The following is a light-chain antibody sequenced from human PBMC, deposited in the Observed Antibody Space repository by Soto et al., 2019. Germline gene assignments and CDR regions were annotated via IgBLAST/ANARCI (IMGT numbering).Light chain of an antibody. CDR3: SSYAGSNNSHYV. CDR1: SSDVGGYNY. V-gene: IGLV2-8*01. Sequence: QSVLTQPPSASGSPGQSVTISCTGTSSDVGGYNYVSWYQQHPGKAPKLMIYEVSKRPSGVPDRFSGSKSGNTASLTVSGLQAEDEAEYYCSSYAGSNNSHYVFGTGTKATVL. CDR2: EVS. J-gene: IGLJ1*01.